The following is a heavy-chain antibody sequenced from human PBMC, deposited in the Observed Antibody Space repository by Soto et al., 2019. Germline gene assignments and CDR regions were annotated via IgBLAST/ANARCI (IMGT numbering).Heavy chain of an antibody. CDR1: GFTFSSYG. D-gene: IGHD3-3*01. CDR3: AKPYDSFCALYGMDI. V-gene: IGHV3-30*18. CDR2: ISYDASNK. Sequence: QVHLVESGGGVVQPGRSQRLSCAASGFTFSSYGMHWVRQAPGKGLEWVALISYDASNKNYADSVKGRFIISRDNSKNTLYLQMNSLRAEETAVYYCAKPYDSFCALYGMDIWGQGTTVTVSS. J-gene: IGHJ6*02.